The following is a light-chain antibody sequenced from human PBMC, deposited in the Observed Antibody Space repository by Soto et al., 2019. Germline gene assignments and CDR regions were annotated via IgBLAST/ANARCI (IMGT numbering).Light chain of an antibody. CDR2: AAS. CDR3: QQRNNYPLT. Sequence: DVPLTPSPSFLSASLGDRVTITCRARQGIGSYLAWYQQKPGKAHRLLIYAASTLQSGVPSRFSGSGSDTEFTLTISSLQPEDFATYYCQQRNNYPLTVGGGTKVEIK. V-gene: IGKV1-9*01. CDR1: QGIGSY. J-gene: IGKJ4*02.